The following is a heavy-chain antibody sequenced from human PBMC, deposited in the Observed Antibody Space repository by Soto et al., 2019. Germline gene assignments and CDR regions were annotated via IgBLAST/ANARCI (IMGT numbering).Heavy chain of an antibody. D-gene: IGHD4-17*01. Sequence: EVQLVESGGGLIQPGGSLRLSCAASGFSVSSNYMSWVRQAPGKGLEWVSVVYSGGATYYADSVKGRFTISRDNSKNTLYLQMNSLRVEDTAVYYCARGLGNGDYGDPGDYCGPVTLVTVSS. CDR2: VYSGGAT. V-gene: IGHV3-53*01. CDR3: ARGLGNGDYGDPGDY. CDR1: GFSVSSNY. J-gene: IGHJ4*02.